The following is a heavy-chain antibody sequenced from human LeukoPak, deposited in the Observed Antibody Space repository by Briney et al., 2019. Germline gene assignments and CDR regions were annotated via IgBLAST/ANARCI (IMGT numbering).Heavy chain of an antibody. V-gene: IGHV7-4-1*02. CDR3: ARDLPPHRELNIVDDAFDI. CDR1: GYTFTSYA. J-gene: IGHJ3*02. Sequence: ASVKVSCKASGYTFTSYAMNWVRQAPGQGLEWMGWINTNTGNPTYAQGFTGRFVFSLDTSVSTAYLQISSLKAEDTAVYYCARDLPPHRELNIVDDAFDIWGQGTMVTVSS. D-gene: IGHD1-26*01. CDR2: INTNTGNP.